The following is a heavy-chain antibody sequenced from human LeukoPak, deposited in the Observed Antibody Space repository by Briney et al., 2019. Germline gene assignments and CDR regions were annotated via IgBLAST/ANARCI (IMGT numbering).Heavy chain of an antibody. D-gene: IGHD2-15*01. V-gene: IGHV1-46*01. CDR3: ARGGVVVVADFDY. J-gene: IGHJ4*02. CDR2: INPSGGST. CDR1: GYTLTSYY. Sequence: GASVKVSCKASGYTLTSYYMHWVRQAPGQGLEWMGIINPSGGSTSYAQKFQGRVTMTRDMSTSTVYMELRSLRSDDTAAYYCARGGVVVVADFDYWGQGTLVTVSS.